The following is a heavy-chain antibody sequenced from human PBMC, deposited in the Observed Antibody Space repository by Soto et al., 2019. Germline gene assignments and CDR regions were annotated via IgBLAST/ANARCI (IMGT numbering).Heavy chain of an antibody. J-gene: IGHJ4*01. CDR1: GFTFSSYD. Sequence: GGSLRLSCVAPGFTFSSYDMSWVRQAPGKGLEWVSFIIGNSGTTYYADSVKGRFTISRDNSKNTLYLQRSRLGAEDTAAYHCAKGSTYSFYFDHWGQGTLVTVSS. D-gene: IGHD5-18*01. CDR2: IIGNSGTT. V-gene: IGHV3-23*01. CDR3: AKGSTYSFYFDH.